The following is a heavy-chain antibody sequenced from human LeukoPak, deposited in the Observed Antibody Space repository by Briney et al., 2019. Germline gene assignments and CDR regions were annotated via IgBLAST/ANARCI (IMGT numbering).Heavy chain of an antibody. CDR3: ARPLTRRALNAFDI. V-gene: IGHV3-30-3*01. J-gene: IGHJ3*02. CDR1: GFTFSSYA. Sequence: GGSLRLSCAASGFTFSSYAMHRVRQAPGKGLEWVAVISYDGSNKYHADSVKGRFTISRDNSKNTLYLQMNSLRAEDTAVYYCARPLTRRALNAFDIWGQGTMVTVSS. CDR2: ISYDGSNK. D-gene: IGHD2-8*01.